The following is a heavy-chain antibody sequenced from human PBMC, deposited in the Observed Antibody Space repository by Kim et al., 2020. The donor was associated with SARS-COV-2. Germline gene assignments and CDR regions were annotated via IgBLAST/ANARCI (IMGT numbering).Heavy chain of an antibody. CDR2: IWYDGSNK. D-gene: IGHD5-18*01. Sequence: GGSLRLSCAASGFTFSSYAMHWVRQAPGKGLEWVAVIWYDGSNKYYADSVKGRFTISRDNSKNTLYLQMNSLRAEDTAVYYCAKDGYSYGLNRGPVYFDYWGQGTLVTVSS. CDR3: AKDGYSYGLNRGPVYFDY. J-gene: IGHJ4*02. CDR1: GFTFSSYA. V-gene: IGHV3-33*06.